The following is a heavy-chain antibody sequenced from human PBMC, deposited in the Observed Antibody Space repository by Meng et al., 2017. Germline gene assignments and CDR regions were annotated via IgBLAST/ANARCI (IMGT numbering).Heavy chain of an antibody. V-gene: IGHV1-8*01. J-gene: IGHJ6*02. CDR2: MNPNSGNT. Sequence: GESLKISCKASGYTFTSYDINWVRQATGQGLEWMGWMNPNSGNTGYAQKFQGRVTMTRNTSISTAYMELSSLRSEDTAVYYCARASLYDFWSGYAYGMDVWGQGTTVTVSS. CDR1: GYTFTSYD. CDR3: ARASLYDFWSGYAYGMDV. D-gene: IGHD3-3*01.